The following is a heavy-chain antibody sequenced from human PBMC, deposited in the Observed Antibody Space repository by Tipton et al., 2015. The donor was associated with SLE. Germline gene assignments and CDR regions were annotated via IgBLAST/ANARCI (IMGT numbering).Heavy chain of an antibody. CDR2: FRSGSNTI. Sequence: SLRLSCAASGFSFNSYEMNWVRQAPGKGLEWIAYFRSGSNTITYADSVKGRFTISRDTTENSLYLQMNNLRAEDTAVYYCARFGGVEHLLLYYYYGLDVWGQGP. CDR3: ARFGGVEHLLLYYYYGLDV. D-gene: IGHD2-15*01. J-gene: IGHJ6*02. V-gene: IGHV3-48*03. CDR1: GFSFNSYE.